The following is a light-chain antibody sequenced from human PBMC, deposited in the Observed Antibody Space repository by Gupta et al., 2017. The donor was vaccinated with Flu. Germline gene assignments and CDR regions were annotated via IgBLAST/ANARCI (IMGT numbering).Light chain of an antibody. V-gene: IGKV4-1*01. CDR1: QSVLYSSNNKNY. CDR3: HEYYSYPPMYT. Sequence: DIVMTQSPDSLAVSLGERATINCKSSQSVLYSSNNKNYLAWYQQKPGQPPKLLIYWASTRESGVPDRFSGSGSGTDFTLTISSLQAEDVEVYYCHEYYSYPPMYTFGQGTKLEI. CDR2: WAS. J-gene: IGKJ2*01.